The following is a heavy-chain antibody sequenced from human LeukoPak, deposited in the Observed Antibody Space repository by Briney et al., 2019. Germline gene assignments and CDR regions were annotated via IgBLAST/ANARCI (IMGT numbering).Heavy chain of an antibody. CDR3: ARLGATSYDY. CDR2: INPNSGGT. Sequence: ASVKVSCKASGYTFTGYYMPWVRQAPGQGLEWMGWINPNSGGTNYAQKFQGRVTMTRDTSNSTAYMELSRLRSDDTAVYFCARLGATSYDYWGQGTLVTVSS. CDR1: GYTFTGYY. V-gene: IGHV1-2*02. J-gene: IGHJ4*02. D-gene: IGHD1-26*01.